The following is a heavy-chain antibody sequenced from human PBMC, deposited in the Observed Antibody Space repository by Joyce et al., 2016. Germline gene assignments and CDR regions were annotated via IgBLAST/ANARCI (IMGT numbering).Heavy chain of an antibody. CDR3: ARRDFWSGYLYFDS. CDR2: FHYSGTN. Sequence: QLQLQESGPGLVKSSETLSLTCTVSGGSISSSDYYWGWSRQPPGKGLGWFGSFHYSGTNNNSPSLEIRVTKSIDTSKNQFSLRLTSGTSADTAVYYCARRDFWSGYLYFDSWGQGALVTVSS. J-gene: IGHJ4*02. D-gene: IGHD3-3*01. V-gene: IGHV4-39*07. CDR1: GGSISSSDYY.